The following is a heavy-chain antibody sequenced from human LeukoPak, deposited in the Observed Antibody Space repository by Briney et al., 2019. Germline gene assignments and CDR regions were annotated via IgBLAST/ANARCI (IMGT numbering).Heavy chain of an antibody. V-gene: IGHV3-9*01. CDR2: ITWNSGTI. J-gene: IGHJ4*02. CDR3: AKDIRGYGYGAPIDY. D-gene: IGHD5-18*01. Sequence: PGRSLRLSCAASGFTFDDYAMHWVRQAPGKGLEWVSGITWNSGTIGYADSVKGRFTISRDNAKNSLYLQMNSLRAEDTALYYCAKDIRGYGYGAPIDYWGQGTLVTVSS. CDR1: GFTFDDYA.